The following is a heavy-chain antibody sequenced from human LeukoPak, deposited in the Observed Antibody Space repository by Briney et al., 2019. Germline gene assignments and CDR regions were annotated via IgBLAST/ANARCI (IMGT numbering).Heavy chain of an antibody. D-gene: IGHD1-1*01. CDR3: ARGAAVEATGWFDR. V-gene: IGHV3-48*04. J-gene: IGHJ5*02. Sequence: SLRLSCAASAFTFSSYSMNWVRQAPGKWLEWVSYISSISSTIYYADSVKGRFTISTDNATNSLYLQTDSLRATHTDVYYCARGAAVEATGWFDRWGQGTLVTVYS. CDR2: ISSISSTI. CDR1: AFTFSSYS.